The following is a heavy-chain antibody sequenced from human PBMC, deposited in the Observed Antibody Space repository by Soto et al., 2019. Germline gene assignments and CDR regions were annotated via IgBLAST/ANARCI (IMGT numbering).Heavy chain of an antibody. V-gene: IGHV1-69*12. CDR2: IIPIFPTP. Sequence: QVQLVQSGAEVKKPGSSVTVSCKASGGTFGNSAISWVRQAHGQGLEWMGGIIPIFPTPDYAQKFQGRVTTNADEYTRPVYKELTSLRSEDTGVYYCARDKDRQQLGGNYDYGIDVWGQGTTVTVSS. D-gene: IGHD3-3*02. J-gene: IGHJ6*02. CDR1: GGTFGNSA. CDR3: ARDKDRQQLGGNYDYGIDV.